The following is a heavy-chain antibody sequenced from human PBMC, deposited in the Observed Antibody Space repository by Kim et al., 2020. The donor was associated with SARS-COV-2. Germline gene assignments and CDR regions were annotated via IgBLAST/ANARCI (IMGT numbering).Heavy chain of an antibody. D-gene: IGHD5-12*01. Sequence: SETLSLTCTVSGGSISSGSYYWSWIRQPAGKGLEWIGRIYTSGSTNYNPSLKSRVTISVDTSKNQFSLKLSSVTAADTAVYYCARLTGYSGYDWGGYYYYGMDVWGQGTTVTVSS. CDR3: ARLTGYSGYDWGGYYYYGMDV. V-gene: IGHV4-61*02. CDR2: IYTSGST. J-gene: IGHJ6*02. CDR1: GGSISSGSYY.